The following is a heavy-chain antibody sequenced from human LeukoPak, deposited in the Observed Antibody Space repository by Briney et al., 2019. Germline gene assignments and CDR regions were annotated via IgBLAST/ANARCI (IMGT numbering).Heavy chain of an antibody. J-gene: IGHJ4*02. CDR2: IYYSEST. CDR1: GGSIISSTYY. D-gene: IGHD6-13*01. V-gene: IGHV4-39*01. Sequence: SETLSLTCTVSGGSIISSTYYLGWIRQPPGKGLEWIVTIYYSESTYYNPSLKSRVTISVDTSKNQFSLKLSSVTAADTAVYYCARQGYNSFDYWGQGALVTVSS. CDR3: ARQGYNSFDY.